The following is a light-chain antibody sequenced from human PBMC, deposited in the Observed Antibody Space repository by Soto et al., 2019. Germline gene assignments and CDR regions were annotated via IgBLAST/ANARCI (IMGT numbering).Light chain of an antibody. CDR1: SSDVGDYKF. CDR3: SSYAGNNNVV. Sequence: QSALTQPPSASGSPGQSVTISCTGTSSDVGDYKFVSWYQQPPGKAPKLLIYEVSRRPSGVPDRFSGSKSGNTASLTVSGLQAEDEADYYCSSYAGNNNVVFGGGTKLTVL. V-gene: IGLV2-8*01. J-gene: IGLJ2*01. CDR2: EVS.